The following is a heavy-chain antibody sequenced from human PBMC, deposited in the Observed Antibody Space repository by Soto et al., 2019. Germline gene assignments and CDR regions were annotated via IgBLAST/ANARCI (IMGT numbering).Heavy chain of an antibody. Sequence: SETLSLTCAVSGYSISSGYYWGWIRQPPGKGLEWIGSIYHSGSTYYNPSLKSRVTISVDTSKNQFSLKLSSVTAADTAVYYCARGAGGYGDYGAEGNWFDPWGQGTLVTVSS. D-gene: IGHD4-17*01. CDR1: GYSISSGYY. V-gene: IGHV4-38-2*01. CDR2: IYHSGST. CDR3: ARGAGGYGDYGAEGNWFDP. J-gene: IGHJ5*02.